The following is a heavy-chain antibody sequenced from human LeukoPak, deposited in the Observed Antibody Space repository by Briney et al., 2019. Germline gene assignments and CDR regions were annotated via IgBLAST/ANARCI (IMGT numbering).Heavy chain of an antibody. Sequence: GGSLRLSCAASGFTFSSYGVHWVRQAPGKGLDWVAFTRFDGSNKHYADSVKGRFTISRDNSKNTLNLQMNSLRAEDTAVYYCAKPIMTTVTTLGLYFDYWGQGALVTVSS. J-gene: IGHJ4*02. V-gene: IGHV3-30*02. CDR1: GFTFSSYG. CDR3: AKPIMTTVTTLGLYFDY. D-gene: IGHD4-17*01. CDR2: TRFDGSNK.